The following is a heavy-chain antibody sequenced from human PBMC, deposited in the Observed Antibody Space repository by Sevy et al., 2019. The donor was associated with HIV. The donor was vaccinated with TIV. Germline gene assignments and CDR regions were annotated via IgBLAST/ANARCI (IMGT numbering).Heavy chain of an antibody. CDR1: GFTFSTYA. CDR2: ISFSGGST. D-gene: IGHD3-10*01. J-gene: IGHJ4*02. CDR3: AKDRVSGTYYTGDFDY. Sequence: GGSLRLSCAASGFTFSTYAMTWVRQAPGKGLEWVSVISFSGGSTYYADSVKGRFTISRDNSTNTLYLQMISLRAEDTAVYYCAKDRVSGTYYTGDFDYWGQGTLVTVSS. V-gene: IGHV3-23*01.